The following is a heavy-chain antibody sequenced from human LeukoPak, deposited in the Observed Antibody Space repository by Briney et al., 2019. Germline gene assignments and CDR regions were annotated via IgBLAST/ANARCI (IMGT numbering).Heavy chain of an antibody. CDR3: ARSGWFGELTYFDY. D-gene: IGHD3-10*01. J-gene: IGHJ4*02. V-gene: IGHV4-59*01. Sequence: PSETLSLTCTVSGASISSDYWNWIRQPPGKGLEWIGYIHYTGTTNYNPSLKSRVTISVDTSKNQFSLKLSSVTAADTAVYYCARSGWFGELTYFDYWGQGTLVTVSS. CDR1: GASISSDY. CDR2: IHYTGTT.